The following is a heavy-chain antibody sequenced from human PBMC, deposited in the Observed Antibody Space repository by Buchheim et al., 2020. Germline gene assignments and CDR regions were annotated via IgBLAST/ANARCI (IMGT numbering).Heavy chain of an antibody. J-gene: IGHJ4*02. Sequence: EVQLVESGGGLVQPGGSLRLSCAASGFTFSSYWMHWARQPPGKGLMWISRINSDGSSTSYADSVKGRFTLSRGNAKNTLYLQMNSLRAEDTAVYYCARDWGRGYDALDYWGQGTL. CDR3: ARDWGRGYDALDY. V-gene: IGHV3-74*01. CDR1: GFTFSSYW. CDR2: INSDGSST. D-gene: IGHD5-12*01.